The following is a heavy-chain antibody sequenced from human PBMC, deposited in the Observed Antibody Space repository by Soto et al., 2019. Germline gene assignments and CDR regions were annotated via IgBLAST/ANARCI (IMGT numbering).Heavy chain of an antibody. CDR3: ARGVPGSGFDL. D-gene: IGHD6-19*01. J-gene: IGHJ4*02. Sequence: PSQTLSLTCAISGDSVSSNTAAWNWIRSSPSRGLEWLGRTYYRSNWRHDYAVSVKSRITVNPDTSKNHFSLQLNSVTPDDTAVYYCARGVPGSGFDLWGQGTLVTVFS. CDR2: TYYRSNWRH. CDR1: GDSVSSNTAA. V-gene: IGHV6-1*01.